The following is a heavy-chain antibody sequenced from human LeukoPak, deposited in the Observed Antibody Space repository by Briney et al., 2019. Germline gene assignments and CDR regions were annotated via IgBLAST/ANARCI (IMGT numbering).Heavy chain of an antibody. Sequence: SETLSLTCAVYGGSFSGYYWSWIRQSPGKGLEWIGEINHRGRTNHNPSLKSRVTTSVDMSKNEFFLKLSSVTAADTAVYYCARVWERLVIRGVTNGVFDVWGQGTIVTVSS. V-gene: IGHV4-34*01. CDR3: ARVWERLVIRGVTNGVFDV. CDR2: INHRGRT. CDR1: GGSFSGYY. D-gene: IGHD3-10*01. J-gene: IGHJ3*01.